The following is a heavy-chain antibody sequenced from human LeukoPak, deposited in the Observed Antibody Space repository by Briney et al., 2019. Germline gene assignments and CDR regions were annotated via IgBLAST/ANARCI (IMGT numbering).Heavy chain of an antibody. Sequence: SETLSLTCTVSGGSISSYYWSWIRQPAGKGLEWIGRIYTSGSTNYNPSLKSRVTMSVDTSKNQFSLKLSSVTAADTAVYYCARDSLYRPRIMAGLLWFGELSWFDPWGQGTQVTVSS. J-gene: IGHJ5*02. V-gene: IGHV4-4*07. CDR1: GGSISSYY. CDR3: ARDSLYRPRIMAGLLWFGELSWFDP. CDR2: IYTSGST. D-gene: IGHD3-10*01.